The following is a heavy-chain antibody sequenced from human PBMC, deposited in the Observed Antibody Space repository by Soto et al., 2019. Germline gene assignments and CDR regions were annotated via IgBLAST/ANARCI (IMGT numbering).Heavy chain of an antibody. Sequence: EVQLVEYGGGLVQPGESLRLSCVASGFSFDYYWMHWVRNAPGEGLLCVSRIQTDGSNPAYADFAKGRFTIYRDNAKNTLYLHMNNLRVEDTAVYDFASGGDPAYWGQASLVSVAS. J-gene: IGHJ4*02. CDR1: GFSFDYYW. CDR2: IQTDGSNP. V-gene: IGHV3-74*01. CDR3: ASGGDPAY. D-gene: IGHD2-21*02.